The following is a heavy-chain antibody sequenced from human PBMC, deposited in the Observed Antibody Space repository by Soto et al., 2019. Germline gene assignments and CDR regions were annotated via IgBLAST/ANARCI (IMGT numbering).Heavy chain of an antibody. J-gene: IGHJ3*02. D-gene: IGHD1-1*01. CDR3: ARVNQLAPKGNAFVI. CDR1: DGSINSYF. CDR2: IHYSGSS. Sequence: PSETLSLTCTVSDGSINSYFWSWIRQPPGKGLEWIGYIHYSGSSNYNPSLKSRVTMSVDSSKNQFSLELSSLTAADTAVYYCARVNQLAPKGNAFVIWGEGTKVTV. V-gene: IGHV4-59*01.